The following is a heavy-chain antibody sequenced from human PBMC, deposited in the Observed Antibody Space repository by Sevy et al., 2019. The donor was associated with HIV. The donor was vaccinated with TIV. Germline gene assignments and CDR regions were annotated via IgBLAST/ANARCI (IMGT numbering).Heavy chain of an antibody. CDR3: AKDSRAVVTNWFDP. CDR1: GFTFSSYG. D-gene: IGHD2-15*01. CDR2: IRYDGSNK. Sequence: GGSLRLSCAASGFTFSSYGMHWVRQAPGKGLEWVAFIRYDGSNKYYADSVKGRLTISRDNSKNTLYLQMNSLRAEGTAVDYCAKDSRAVVTNWFDPWGQGTLVTVSS. V-gene: IGHV3-30*02. J-gene: IGHJ5*02.